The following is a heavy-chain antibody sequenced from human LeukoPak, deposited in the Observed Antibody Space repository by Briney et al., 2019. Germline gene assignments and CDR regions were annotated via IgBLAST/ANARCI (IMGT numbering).Heavy chain of an antibody. CDR2: VYYSGTT. V-gene: IGHV4-38-2*02. D-gene: IGHD6-19*01. Sequence: SETLSLTCTVSGYSINSGYYWGWIRQPPGKGLEWIGSVYYSGTTKYNPSLKSRVTISVDTLKNKFSLKLISVTAADTAVYYCARGTLYSGWSYYFDSWGQGTLVPVSS. CDR1: GYSINSGYY. J-gene: IGHJ4*02. CDR3: ARGTLYSGWSYYFDS.